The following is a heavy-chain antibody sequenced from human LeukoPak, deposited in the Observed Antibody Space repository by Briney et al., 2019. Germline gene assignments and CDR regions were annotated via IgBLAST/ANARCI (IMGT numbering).Heavy chain of an antibody. V-gene: IGHV4-34*01. Sequence: SETLSLTCAVYGGPFRGFFWSWIRQAPGKGLEWIGEISHSGSSNYNPSLKSRVTISVDTSKNQFSLKLSSVTAADTAVYYCARRPAITMVRGVSDYYYGMDVWGQGTTVTVSS. CDR1: GGPFRGFF. J-gene: IGHJ6*02. D-gene: IGHD3-10*01. CDR3: ARRPAITMVRGVSDYYYGMDV. CDR2: ISHSGSS.